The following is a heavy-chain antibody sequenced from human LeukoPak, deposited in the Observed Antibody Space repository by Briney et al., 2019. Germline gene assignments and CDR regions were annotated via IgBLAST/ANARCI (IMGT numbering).Heavy chain of an antibody. CDR1: GFTFSSYG. CDR3: AKEDSYGSGSYSFDY. J-gene: IGHJ4*02. V-gene: IGHV3-30*02. CDR2: IRYDGSNK. D-gene: IGHD3-10*01. Sequence: PGGSLRLSCAASGFTFSSYGMHWVRQAPGKGLEWVAFIRYDGSNKYYADSVKGRSTISRDNSKNTLYLQMNSLRAEDTAVYYCAKEDSYGSGSYSFDYWGQGTLVTVSS.